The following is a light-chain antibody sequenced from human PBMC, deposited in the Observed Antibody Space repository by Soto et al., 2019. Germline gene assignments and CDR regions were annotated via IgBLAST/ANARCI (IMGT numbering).Light chain of an antibody. CDR1: QYVSNK. V-gene: IGKV3-15*01. CDR3: KQYKEWPPFT. J-gene: IGKJ5*01. Sequence: EIVMTQSPATLSVSPGETSTLSCRASQYVSNKVAWYQQKPGQAPSLLILGASTRATGGPARFSGSGSGTEFTLSLSSLQSEDFAVYYCKQYKEWPPFTFGQGTRLEI. CDR2: GAS.